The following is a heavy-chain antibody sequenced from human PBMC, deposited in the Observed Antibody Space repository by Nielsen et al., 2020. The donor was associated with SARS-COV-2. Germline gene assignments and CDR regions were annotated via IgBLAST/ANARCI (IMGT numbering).Heavy chain of an antibody. J-gene: IGHJ4*02. CDR2: ISGRGGNT. D-gene: IGHD5-18*01. CDR3: AKSDGGYSYGYPDY. Sequence: GESLKISCAASGLTFSTYSMMWVRQAPGKGLEWVSAISGRGGNTFYADSVKGRFTISRDNSKSTLYLQMNSLSAEDTAIYYCAKSDGGYSYGYPDYWGQGTLVTVSS. V-gene: IGHV3-23*01. CDR1: GLTFSTYS.